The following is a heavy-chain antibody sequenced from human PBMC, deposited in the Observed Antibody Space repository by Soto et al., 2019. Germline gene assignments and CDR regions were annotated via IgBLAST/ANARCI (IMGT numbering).Heavy chain of an antibody. D-gene: IGHD2-2*03. V-gene: IGHV3-74*01. J-gene: IGHJ3*02. CDR3: ARGWIGDLNDAFDI. CDR1: GFTFSRYW. Sequence: GGSLRLSCAASGFTFSRYWMHWVRQAPGKGLVWVSRINSYGSSTDYADSVKGRFTISRDNAKNTLYLQMNSLRVEDTAVYYCARGWIGDLNDAFDIWGQGTMVTVSS. CDR2: INSYGSST.